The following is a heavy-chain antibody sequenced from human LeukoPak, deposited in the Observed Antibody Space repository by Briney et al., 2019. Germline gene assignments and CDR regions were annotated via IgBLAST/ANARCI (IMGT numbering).Heavy chain of an antibody. CDR1: GYTFTSYG. J-gene: IGHJ4*02. CDR3: ARVTSWTDDFWSGYLSGPPDY. V-gene: IGHV1-18*01. D-gene: IGHD3-3*01. Sequence: ASVKVSCKASGYTFTSYGISWVRQAPGQGLEWMGWISAYNGNTNYAQKLQGRVTMTIDTSTSTAYMELRSLRSDDTAVYYCARVTSWTDDFWSGYLSGPPDYWGQGTLVTVSS. CDR2: ISAYNGNT.